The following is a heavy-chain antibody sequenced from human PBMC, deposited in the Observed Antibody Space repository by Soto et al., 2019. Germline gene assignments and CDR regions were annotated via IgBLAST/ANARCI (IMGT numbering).Heavy chain of an antibody. V-gene: IGHV1-46*01. J-gene: IGHJ6*02. CDR3: ARVMGPTYNDFWSGPSGYYYYAMDV. D-gene: IGHD3-3*01. CDR2: INPSGGST. Sequence: QVQLVQSGAEVKKPGASVKVSCKASGYTFTSYYMHWVRQAPGQGLEWMGIINPSGGSTSYAQKFQGRVTMTRDTSTSTVYMELSSLRSEDTAVYYCARVMGPTYNDFWSGPSGYYYYAMDVWGQGTTVTVSS. CDR1: GYTFTSYY.